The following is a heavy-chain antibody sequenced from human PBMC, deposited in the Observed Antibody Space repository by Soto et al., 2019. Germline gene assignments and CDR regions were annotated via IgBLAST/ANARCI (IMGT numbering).Heavy chain of an antibody. D-gene: IGHD2-2*01. J-gene: IGHJ6*02. CDR2: IIPIFGTA. Sequence: QVQLVQSGAEVKKPGSSVKVSCKASGGTFSSYAISWVRQAPGQGLEWMGGIIPIFGTANYAQKFQGRVTITADESTSTAYMELSSLRSEDTAVYYRVSSDCSSLSCPTTYYYYYGMDVWGQGTTVTVSS. CDR3: VSSDCSSLSCPTTYYYYYGMDV. V-gene: IGHV1-69*01. CDR1: GGTFSSYA.